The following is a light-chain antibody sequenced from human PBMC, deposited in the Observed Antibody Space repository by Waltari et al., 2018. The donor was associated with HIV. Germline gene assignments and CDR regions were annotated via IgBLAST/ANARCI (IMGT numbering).Light chain of an antibody. V-gene: IGLV2-8*01. CDR3: FSYAGNNYLL. Sequence: QSALTQPPSASGSPGQSVTISRAGTSSDIGLYNFVSWYQHHPGKAPKLMISEVSRRPSGVPDRFSGSKSGNTASLTVSGLQAEDEAAYYCFSYAGNNYLLFGGGTKLTVL. CDR2: EVS. CDR1: SSDIGLYNF. J-gene: IGLJ2*01.